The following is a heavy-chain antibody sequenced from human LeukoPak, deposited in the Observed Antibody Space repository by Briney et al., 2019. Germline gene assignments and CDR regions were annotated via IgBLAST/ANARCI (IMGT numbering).Heavy chain of an antibody. V-gene: IGHV3-30*02. Sequence: PGGSLRLSCAASGFTFSSYGMHWVRQAPGKGLEWVAFIRYDGSNKYYAESVKGRFTISRDNSNNMAYLQMSSLRVEDTAVYYCAKEVGPDLGAWGQGTLVTVSS. CDR2: IRYDGSNK. J-gene: IGHJ4*02. D-gene: IGHD1-26*01. CDR1: GFTFSSYG. CDR3: AKEVGPDLGA.